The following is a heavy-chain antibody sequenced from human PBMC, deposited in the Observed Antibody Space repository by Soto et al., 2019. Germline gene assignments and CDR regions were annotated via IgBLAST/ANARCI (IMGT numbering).Heavy chain of an antibody. CDR1: GFTFSSYG. Sequence: PGGSLRLSCAASGFTFSSYGMHWVRQAPGKGLERVAVISYDGSNKYYADSVKGRFTISRDNSKNPLYLQMNCLRAEDTVLYYCAKDGIENDYYYYVMDFWGQGTTVTVSS. CDR2: ISYDGSNK. J-gene: IGHJ6*02. V-gene: IGHV3-30*18. D-gene: IGHD1-26*01. CDR3: AKDGIENDYYYYVMDF.